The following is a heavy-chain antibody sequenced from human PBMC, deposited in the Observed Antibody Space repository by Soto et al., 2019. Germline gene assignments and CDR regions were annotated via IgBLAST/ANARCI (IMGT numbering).Heavy chain of an antibody. J-gene: IGHJ6*02. V-gene: IGHV3-33*01. Sequence: GGSLRLSCAASGFTFSSYGMHWVRQAPGKGLEWVAVIWYDGSNKYYADSVKGRFTISRDNSKNTLYLQMNSLRAEDTAVYYCARESKGGSTVTPRGYYGMDVWGQGTTVTVSS. CDR2: IWYDGSNK. CDR1: GFTFSSYG. CDR3: ARESKGGSTVTPRGYYGMDV. D-gene: IGHD4-17*01.